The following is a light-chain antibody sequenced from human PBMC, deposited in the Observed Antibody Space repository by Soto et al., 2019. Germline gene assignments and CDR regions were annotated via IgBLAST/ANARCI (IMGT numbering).Light chain of an antibody. CDR3: CSYAGSSTSRV. CDR2: EGS. CDR1: SSDVGSYNL. J-gene: IGLJ2*01. Sequence: QSVLTQPASVSGSPGQSITISCTGTSSDVGSYNLVSWYQQHPGKAPKLMIYEGSKRPSGVSNRFSGSKSGNTASLTISGLQAEDEGDYYCCSYAGSSTSRVFGGGTKLTVL. V-gene: IGLV2-23*01.